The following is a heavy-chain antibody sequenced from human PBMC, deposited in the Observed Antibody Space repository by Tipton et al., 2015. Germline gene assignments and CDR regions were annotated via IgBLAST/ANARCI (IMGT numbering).Heavy chain of an antibody. CDR1: GGSFSDYY. D-gene: IGHD3-10*01. J-gene: IGHJ6*02. V-gene: IGHV4-59*01. CDR3: ARFRYYGSESERGYFHGLDV. Sequence: TLSLTCTVSGGSFSDYYWSWIRQSPGEGLEWIGYIYYSGSTNYNPSLRSRVAMSMDTSKSQFFLKLSSVTAADTAVYYCARFRYYGSESERGYFHGLDVWGQGTTVTVSS. CDR2: IYYSGST.